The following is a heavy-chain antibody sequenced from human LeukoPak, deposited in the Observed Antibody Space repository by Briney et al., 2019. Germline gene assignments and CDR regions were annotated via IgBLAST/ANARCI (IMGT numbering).Heavy chain of an antibody. Sequence: GGSLRLSCAASGFTFSSYAMHWVRQAPGKGLEWVAVISYDGSNKYYADSVKGRFTISRDNSKNSLYLQMNSLRTEDTALYYCAKTSLNWGTEEYYFDYWGQGTLVTVSS. D-gene: IGHD7-27*01. V-gene: IGHV3-30*04. CDR3: AKTSLNWGTEEYYFDY. J-gene: IGHJ4*02. CDR1: GFTFSSYA. CDR2: ISYDGSNK.